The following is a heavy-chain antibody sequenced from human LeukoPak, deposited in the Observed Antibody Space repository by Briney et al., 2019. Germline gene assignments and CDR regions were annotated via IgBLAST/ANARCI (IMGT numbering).Heavy chain of an antibody. CDR1: GFTFSSYW. V-gene: IGHV3-7*01. Sequence: GGSLRLSCAASGFTFSSYWMRWVRQAPGKGLEWVANINQDGSEQYYVDSVKGRFTISRDNAKNSLYLQMNSLRAEDTAVYYCARGHVTVSAHDDAFDIWGQGTMVTVSS. CDR3: ARGHVTVSAHDDAFDI. CDR2: INQDGSEQ. J-gene: IGHJ3*02. D-gene: IGHD5/OR15-5a*01.